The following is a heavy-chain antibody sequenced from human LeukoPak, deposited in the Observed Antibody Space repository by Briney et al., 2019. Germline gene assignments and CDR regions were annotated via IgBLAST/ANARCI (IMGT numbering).Heavy chain of an antibody. D-gene: IGHD6-13*01. J-gene: IGHJ4*02. Sequence: SETLSLTCTVSGGSISSSSYYWGWIRQPPGKGLEWIGSIYYSGSTYYNPSLKSRVTISVDTSKNQFSLKLSSVTAADTAVYYRARHMGSSWYADYWGQGTLVTVSS. CDR3: ARHMGSSWYADY. CDR1: GGSISSSSYY. V-gene: IGHV4-39*01. CDR2: IYYSGST.